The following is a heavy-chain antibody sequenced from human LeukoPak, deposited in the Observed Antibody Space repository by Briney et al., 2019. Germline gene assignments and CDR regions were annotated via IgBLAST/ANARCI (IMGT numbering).Heavy chain of an antibody. CDR2: TYYRSKWYN. V-gene: IGHV6-1*01. D-gene: IGHD2/OR15-2a*01. CDR1: GDSVSSNSAA. Sequence: SQTLSLTCALSGDSVSSNSAAWNWIRQSPSRGLEWLGRTYYRSKWYNDYAISVKSRLTLNPDTSKNQFSLRLNSVTPEDTAVYYCALVLRGSNSFDYWGQGTLVTVSS. CDR3: ALVLRGSNSFDY. J-gene: IGHJ4*02.